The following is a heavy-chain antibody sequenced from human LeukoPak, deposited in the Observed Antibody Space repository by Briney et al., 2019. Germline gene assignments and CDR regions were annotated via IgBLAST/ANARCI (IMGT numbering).Heavy chain of an antibody. CDR3: AREWQGGIAAAGTRIEGDY. J-gene: IGHJ4*02. Sequence: GGSLRLSCAVSGFSVSGYWMTWVRQAPGKGLGWVANIKQDGSEKNYVDSVKGRFTISRDNAENSLFLQMNSLRVEDTAVYYCAREWQGGIAAAGTRIEGDYWGQGTLVAVSS. V-gene: IGHV3-7*01. CDR1: GFSVSGYW. CDR2: IKQDGSEK. D-gene: IGHD6-13*01.